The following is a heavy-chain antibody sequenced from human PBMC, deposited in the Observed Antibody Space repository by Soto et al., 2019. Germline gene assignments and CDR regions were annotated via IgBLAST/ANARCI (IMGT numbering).Heavy chain of an antibody. CDR2: ISYDGSNK. V-gene: IGHV3-30*03. CDR1: GFTFSSYG. Sequence: GGSLRLSCAASGFTFSSYGMHWVRQAPGKGLEWVAVISYDGSNKYYADSVKGRFTISRDNSKNTLYLQMNSLRAEDTAVYYWARFYYDSSGYLPSPYYYYYGMDVWGQGTTVTVSS. J-gene: IGHJ6*02. D-gene: IGHD3-22*01. CDR3: ARFYYDSSGYLPSPYYYYYGMDV.